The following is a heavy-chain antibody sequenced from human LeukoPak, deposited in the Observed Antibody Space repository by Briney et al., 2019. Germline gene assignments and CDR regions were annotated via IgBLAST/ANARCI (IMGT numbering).Heavy chain of an antibody. CDR3: ARTREVTTCGWYFDL. CDR2: ISSSGSTI. V-gene: IGHV3-48*03. D-gene: IGHD4-17*01. CDR1: GFTFSSYE. Sequence: GGSLRLSCAASGFTFSSYEMNWVRQAPGKGLEWVSYISSSGSTIYYADSVKGRFTISRDNAKNSLYLQMNSLRAEDTAVYYCARTREVTTCGWYFDLWGRGTLVTVSS. J-gene: IGHJ2*01.